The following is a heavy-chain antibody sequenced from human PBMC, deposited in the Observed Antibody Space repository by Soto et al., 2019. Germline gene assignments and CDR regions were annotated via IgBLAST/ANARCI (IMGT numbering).Heavy chain of an antibody. CDR2: IRQDGTEK. CDR3: ARDAGIAVPAPSYGMDV. CDR1: GFTFTDYW. V-gene: IGHV3-7*05. Sequence: EVQMVESGGGLVQPGGSLRLSCAASGFTFTDYWMSWVRQAPGKGLEWVANIRQDGTEKYYVDSVKGRFTISRDNAKTSLDLQMTSLRAEETAVYYCARDAGIAVPAPSYGMDVWGRGAMVIVSS. J-gene: IGHJ6*02. D-gene: IGHD6-19*01.